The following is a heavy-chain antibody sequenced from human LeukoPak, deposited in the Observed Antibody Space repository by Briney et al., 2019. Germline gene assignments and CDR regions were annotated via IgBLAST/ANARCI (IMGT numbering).Heavy chain of an antibody. CDR3: ARADSSGYYYVRDYYFDY. CDR2: IYYSGST. CDR1: GGSISSYY. D-gene: IGHD3-22*01. Sequence: SETLSLTCTVSGGSISSYYWSWIRQPPGKGLEWIGYIYYSGSTNYNPSLKSRVTISVDTSKNQFSLKLSSVTAADTAVYYCARADSSGYYYVRDYYFDYWGQGTLVTVSS. V-gene: IGHV4-59*01. J-gene: IGHJ4*02.